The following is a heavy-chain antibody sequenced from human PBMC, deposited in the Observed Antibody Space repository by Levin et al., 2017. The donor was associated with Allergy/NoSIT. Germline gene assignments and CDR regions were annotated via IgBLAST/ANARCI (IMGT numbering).Heavy chain of an antibody. V-gene: IGHV3-23*01. CDR1: GFTFSSYA. J-gene: IGHJ4*02. D-gene: IGHD3-22*01. Sequence: PGESLKISCAASGFTFSSYAMSWVRQAPGKGLEWVSAISGSGGSTYYADSVKGRFTISRDNSKNTLYLQMNSLRAEDTAVYYCAKDYYDSSGYPTVLFDYWGQGTLVTVSS. CDR2: ISGSGGST. CDR3: AKDYYDSSGYPTVLFDY.